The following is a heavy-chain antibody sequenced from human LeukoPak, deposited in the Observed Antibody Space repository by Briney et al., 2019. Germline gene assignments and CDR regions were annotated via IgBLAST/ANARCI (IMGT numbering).Heavy chain of an antibody. CDR2: INIDGSST. D-gene: IGHD6-19*01. Sequence: GGSLRLSCAASGFTFSSYWMHWVRQAPGKGLVWVSLINIDGSSTSYADSVKGRFTIFRDNAKNTLYLQMNSLRAEDTAVYYCASLSAVAGRTDHSFDIWGQGTMVTVSS. CDR1: GFTFSSYW. J-gene: IGHJ3*02. V-gene: IGHV3-74*01. CDR3: ASLSAVAGRTDHSFDI.